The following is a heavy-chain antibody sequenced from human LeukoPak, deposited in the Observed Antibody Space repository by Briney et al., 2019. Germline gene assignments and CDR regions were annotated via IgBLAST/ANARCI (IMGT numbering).Heavy chain of an antibody. J-gene: IGHJ4*02. Sequence: GGSLRLSCAASGFTFSSYEMNWVRQAPGKGLEWVSYISSSGSTIYYADSVKGRFTISRDNAKNSLYLQMNSLRAEDTAVYYCAKGPDEQLWLLITTDYWGQGTLVTVSS. CDR3: AKGPDEQLWLLITTDY. CDR1: GFTFSSYE. V-gene: IGHV3-48*03. CDR2: ISSSGSTI. D-gene: IGHD5-18*01.